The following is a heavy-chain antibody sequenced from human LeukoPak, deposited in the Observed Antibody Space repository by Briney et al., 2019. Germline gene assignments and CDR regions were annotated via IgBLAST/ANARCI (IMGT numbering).Heavy chain of an antibody. J-gene: IGHJ4*02. CDR3: ARSRGSSGSYPFAY. D-gene: IGHD1-26*01. CDR1: GFTFSSYS. Sequence: GGSLRLSCAASGFTFSSYSMNWVRQAPGKGLEWVSYISSSSSTIYYAGSVKGRFTISRDNAKNSLFLQMNSLRAEDTAVYYCARSRGSSGSYPFAYWGQGTLVTVSS. CDR2: ISSSSSTI. V-gene: IGHV3-48*01.